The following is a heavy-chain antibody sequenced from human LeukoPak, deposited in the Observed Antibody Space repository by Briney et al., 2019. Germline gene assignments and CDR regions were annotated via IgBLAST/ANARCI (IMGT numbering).Heavy chain of an antibody. CDR3: ARVGNSLPFDY. CDR1: GYTFTSYD. V-gene: IGHV1-8*03. D-gene: IGHD4-23*01. Sequence: ASVKVSCKAFGYTFTSYDINLVRHATGQVLEWKEWMILNSGNTGYAQKFQGRVTITRNTSISTAYMELSSLRSEDTAVYYCARVGNSLPFDYWGQGTLVTVSS. J-gene: IGHJ4*02. CDR2: MILNSGNT.